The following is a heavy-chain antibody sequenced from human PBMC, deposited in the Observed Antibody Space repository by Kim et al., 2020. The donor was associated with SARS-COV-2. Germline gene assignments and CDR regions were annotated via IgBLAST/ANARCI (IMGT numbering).Heavy chain of an antibody. CDR1: GYSFTSYW. D-gene: IGHD3-3*02. Sequence: GESLKISCKGSGYSFTSYWIGWVRQMPGKGLEWMGIIYPGDSDTRYSPSFQGQVTISADKSISTAYLQWSSLKASDTAMYYCARQKPNPYTGGPISPQHAFDIWGQGTMVTVSS. V-gene: IGHV5-51*01. CDR2: IYPGDSDT. CDR3: ARQKPNPYTGGPISPQHAFDI. J-gene: IGHJ3*02.